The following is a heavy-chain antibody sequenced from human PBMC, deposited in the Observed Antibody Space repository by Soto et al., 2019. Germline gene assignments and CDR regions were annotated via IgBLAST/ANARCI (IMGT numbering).Heavy chain of an antibody. CDR1: GFTFSSYW. CDR2: IKQDGSEK. Sequence: GGSLRLSCAASGFTFSSYWMSWVRQAPGKGLEWVANIKQDGSEKYYVDSVKGRFTISRDNAKNSLYLQMNSLRAEDTAVYYCARVERGWDIAAAGAYYYYYMDVWGKGTTVTVSS. D-gene: IGHD6-13*01. J-gene: IGHJ6*03. V-gene: IGHV3-7*01. CDR3: ARVERGWDIAAAGAYYYYYMDV.